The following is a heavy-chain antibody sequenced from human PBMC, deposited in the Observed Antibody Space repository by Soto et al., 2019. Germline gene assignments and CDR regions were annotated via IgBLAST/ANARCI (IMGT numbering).Heavy chain of an antibody. D-gene: IGHD4-4*01. V-gene: IGHV3-21*01. CDR3: AREGINNYNEYYFDS. Sequence: GGSLRLSCAASGFTFSTYSMNWVGQAPGKGLEWVSSISGSGNYTHYADFLRGRFTISRDNAKTSLYLQMNSLRAEDTAVYYCAREGINNYNEYYFDSWGQGTVVTVSS. CDR2: ISGSGNYT. CDR1: GFTFSTYS. J-gene: IGHJ4*02.